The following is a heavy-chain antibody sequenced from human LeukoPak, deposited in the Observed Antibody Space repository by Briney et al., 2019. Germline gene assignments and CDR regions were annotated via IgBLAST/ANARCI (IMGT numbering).Heavy chain of an antibody. CDR3: ATSTIFGVVIITD. CDR2: ISYDGSNK. Sequence: GGSLRLSCAASGFTFSSYAMHWVRQAPGKGLEWVAVISYDGSNKYYADSVKGRFTISRDNSKNTLYLQMNSLRAEDTAVYYCATSTIFGVVIITDWGQGTLVTVSS. V-gene: IGHV3-30-3*01. CDR1: GFTFSSYA. D-gene: IGHD3-3*01. J-gene: IGHJ4*02.